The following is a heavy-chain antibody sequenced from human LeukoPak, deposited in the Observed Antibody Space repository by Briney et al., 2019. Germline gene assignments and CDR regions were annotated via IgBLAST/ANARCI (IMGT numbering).Heavy chain of an antibody. CDR2: INHSGST. J-gene: IGHJ1*01. D-gene: IGHD6-19*01. Sequence: PSETLSLTCTVSGGSISSYYWSWIRQPPGKGLEWIGEINHSGSTNYNPSLKSRVTISVDTSKNQFSLKLSSVTAADTAVYYCARTGGWSGEYFQHWGQGTLVTVPS. CDR1: GGSISSYY. CDR3: ARTGGWSGEYFQH. V-gene: IGHV4-34*01.